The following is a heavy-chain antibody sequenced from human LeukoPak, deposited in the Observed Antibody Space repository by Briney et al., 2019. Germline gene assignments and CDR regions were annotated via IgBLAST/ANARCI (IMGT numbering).Heavy chain of an antibody. Sequence: GGSLRLSCAASGFTFKDYGMHWVRQAPGKGLEWVAVIWYDGSNKDYVESVKGRFTISRDNSRNTLYLQMNSLRAEDTAVYSCARHNSDSENIDYWGWGTLVTVSS. D-gene: IGHD4-11*01. CDR3: ARHNSDSENIDY. V-gene: IGHV3-33*01. CDR1: GFTFKDYG. J-gene: IGHJ4*02. CDR2: IWYDGSNK.